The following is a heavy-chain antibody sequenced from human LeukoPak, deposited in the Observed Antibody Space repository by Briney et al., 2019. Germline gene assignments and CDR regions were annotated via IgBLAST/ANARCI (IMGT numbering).Heavy chain of an antibody. CDR1: GGSISRSSYY. CDR2: IYYSGST. J-gene: IGHJ4*02. V-gene: IGHV4-39*01. Sequence: PSETLSLTCTVSGGSISRSSYYWGWIRQPPGKGLEWIGSIYYSGSTYYNPSLKSRVTISVDTSKNQFSLKLSSVTAADTAVYYCASSGAGPTTTYDYWGQGTLVTVSS. D-gene: IGHD6-19*01. CDR3: ASSGAGPTTTYDY.